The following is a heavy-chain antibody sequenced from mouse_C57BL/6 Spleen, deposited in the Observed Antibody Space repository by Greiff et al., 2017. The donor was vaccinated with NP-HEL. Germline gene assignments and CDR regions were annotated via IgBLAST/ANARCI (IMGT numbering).Heavy chain of an antibody. Sequence: EVHLVESEGGLVQPGSSMKLSCTASGFTFSDYYMAWVRQVPEKGLEWVANINYDGSSTYYLDSLKSRFIISRDNAKNILYLQMSSLKSEDTATYYCARGGITTVGYFDVWGTGTTVTVSS. CDR3: ARGGITTVGYFDV. V-gene: IGHV5-16*01. CDR1: GFTFSDYY. CDR2: INYDGSST. J-gene: IGHJ1*03. D-gene: IGHD1-1*01.